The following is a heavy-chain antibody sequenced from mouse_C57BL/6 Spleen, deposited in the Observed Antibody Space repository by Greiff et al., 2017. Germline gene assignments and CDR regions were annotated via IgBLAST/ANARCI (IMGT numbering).Heavy chain of an antibody. Sequence: QVHVKQSGAELVKPGASVKLSCKASGYTFTEYTIHWVKQRSGQGLEWIGWFYPGSGSIKYNEKFKDKATLTADKSSSTVYMELSRLTSEDSAVYFCARHEAPTYYDYDGYFDYWGQGTTLTVSS. CDR2: FYPGSGSI. CDR3: ARHEAPTYYDYDGYFDY. J-gene: IGHJ2*01. CDR1: GYTFTEYT. V-gene: IGHV1-62-2*01. D-gene: IGHD2-4*01.